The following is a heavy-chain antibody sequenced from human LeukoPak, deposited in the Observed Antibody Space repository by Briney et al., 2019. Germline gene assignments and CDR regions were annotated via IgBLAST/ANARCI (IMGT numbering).Heavy chain of an antibody. V-gene: IGHV3-23*01. CDR1: GFTFSVAA. Sequence: GGSLRLSCAASGFTFSVAAMTWVRQAPGKGLEWVSLIGASGESTYYADSVKGRYTISRDNSKNTLSLQMNSLRVEDTAMYFCAKDIQLSTWGLGTMVTVSS. CDR2: IGASGEST. CDR3: AKDIQLST. D-gene: IGHD5-24*01. J-gene: IGHJ3*01.